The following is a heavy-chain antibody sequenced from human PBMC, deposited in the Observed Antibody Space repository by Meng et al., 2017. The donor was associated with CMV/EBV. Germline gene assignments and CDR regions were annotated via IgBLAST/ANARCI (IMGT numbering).Heavy chain of an antibody. D-gene: IGHD6-13*01. J-gene: IGHJ4*02. CDR2: INHSGST. V-gene: IGHV4-34*01. CDR1: GGSFSGYY. Sequence: GSLRLSCAVYGGSFSGYYWSWIRQPPGKGLEWTGEINHSGSTNYNPSLKSRVTISVDTSKNQFSLKLSSVTAADTAVYYCARGFRRSWYLSWGQGTLVTVSS. CDR3: ARGFRRSWYLS.